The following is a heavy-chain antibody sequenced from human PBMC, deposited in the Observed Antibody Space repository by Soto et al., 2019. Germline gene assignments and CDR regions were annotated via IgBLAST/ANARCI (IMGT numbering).Heavy chain of an antibody. D-gene: IGHD1-1*01. CDR2: VKEDGSET. Sequence: GGSLRLSCATSGFTFSTYWMTWVRQAPGKGLQWVANVKEDGSETDYVDSVKGRFTISRDNAENSLFLQMNSLRAEDTAVYYCARVISKLKGLGHYYQYMDVWGTGTTVTVSS. CDR3: ARVISKLKGLGHYYQYMDV. V-gene: IGHV3-7*01. J-gene: IGHJ6*03. CDR1: GFTFSTYW.